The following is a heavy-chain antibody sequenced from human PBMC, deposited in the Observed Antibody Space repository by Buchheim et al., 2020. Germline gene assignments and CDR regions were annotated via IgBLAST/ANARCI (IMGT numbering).Heavy chain of an antibody. CDR1: GYTFTGNY. V-gene: IGHV1-2*02. J-gene: IGHJ4*02. CDR3: ARGGSRTSSPFDY. CDR2: INPNSGGT. Sequence: QVQLVQSGAEVKKPGASVKVSCKASGYTFTGNYMYWVRQAPGQGLEWMGWINPNSGGTKYAQKFQDRVTMTRDTSLSTAYMELTRLRSDDTAMYYCARGGSRTSSPFDYWGQGTL. D-gene: IGHD2-2*01.